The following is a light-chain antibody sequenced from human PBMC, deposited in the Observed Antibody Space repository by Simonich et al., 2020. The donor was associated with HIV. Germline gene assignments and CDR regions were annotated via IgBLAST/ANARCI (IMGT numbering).Light chain of an antibody. Sequence: EIVMTQSPATLSVSPGERATLSCRASQSVSSNLAWYQQEPGQSPKLLICGASARATGIPARFSGSGYGTEFTLTISNLQSEDFGVYYCQQYKNWPPWTFGQGTNVEIK. CDR2: GAS. V-gene: IGKV3-15*01. J-gene: IGKJ1*01. CDR3: QQYKNWPPWT. CDR1: QSVSSN.